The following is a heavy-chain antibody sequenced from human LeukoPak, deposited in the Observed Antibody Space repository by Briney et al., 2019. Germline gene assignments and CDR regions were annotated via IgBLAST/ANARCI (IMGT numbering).Heavy chain of an antibody. CDR3: ARDSYSSSWYGIPHFDY. J-gene: IGHJ4*02. Sequence: VASVKVSCKASGYTFTSYGISWVRQAPGQGLEWMGWISAYNGNTNYAQKLQGRVTMTTDTSTSTAYMELRSLRSDDTAVYYCARDSYSSSWYGIPHFDYWGQGTLVTVSS. CDR2: ISAYNGNT. V-gene: IGHV1-18*01. D-gene: IGHD6-13*01. CDR1: GYTFTSYG.